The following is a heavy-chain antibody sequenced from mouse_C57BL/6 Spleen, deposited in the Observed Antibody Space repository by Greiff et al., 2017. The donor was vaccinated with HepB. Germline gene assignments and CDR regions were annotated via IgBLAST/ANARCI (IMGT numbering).Heavy chain of an antibody. V-gene: IGHV1-69*01. CDR2: IDPSDSYT. Sequence: VQLQQPGAELVMPGASVKLSCKASGYTFTSYWMHWVKQRPGQGLEWIGEIDPSDSYTNYNQKFKGKSTLTVDKSSSTAYMQLSSLTSEDSAVYYCASLGRGWYFDVWGTGTTVTVSS. D-gene: IGHD4-1*01. J-gene: IGHJ1*03. CDR3: ASLGRGWYFDV. CDR1: GYTFTSYW.